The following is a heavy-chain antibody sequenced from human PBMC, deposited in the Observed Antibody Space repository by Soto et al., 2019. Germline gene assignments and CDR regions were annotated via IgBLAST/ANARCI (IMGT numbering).Heavy chain of an antibody. J-gene: IGHJ3*02. Sequence: GGSLRLSCAASGFTFSSYAMSWVRQAPGKGLEWVSAISGSGGSTYYADSVKGRFTISRDNSKNTLYLQMNSLRAEDTAVYYCAKVVITFGGVIPTDAFDIWGQGTMVTVSS. D-gene: IGHD3-16*02. CDR2: ISGSGGST. V-gene: IGHV3-23*01. CDR1: GFTFSSYA. CDR3: AKVVITFGGVIPTDAFDI.